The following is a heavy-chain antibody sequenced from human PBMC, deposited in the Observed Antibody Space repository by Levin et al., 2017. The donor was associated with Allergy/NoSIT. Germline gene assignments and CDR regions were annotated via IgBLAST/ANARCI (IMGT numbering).Heavy chain of an antibody. Sequence: GGSLRLSCAASGFTFSSYSMNWVRQAPGKGLEWVSYISSSSSTIYYADSVKGRFTISRDNAKNSLYLQMNSLRDEDTAVYYCARARIAAAQSYFDYWGQGTLVTVSS. CDR2: ISSSSSTI. J-gene: IGHJ4*02. CDR1: GFTFSSYS. V-gene: IGHV3-48*02. D-gene: IGHD6-13*01. CDR3: ARARIAAAQSYFDY.